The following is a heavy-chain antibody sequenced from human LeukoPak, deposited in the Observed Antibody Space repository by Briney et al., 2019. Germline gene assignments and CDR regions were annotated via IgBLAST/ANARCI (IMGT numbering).Heavy chain of an antibody. CDR2: MWYDGSNK. J-gene: IGHJ4*02. CDR3: ARDGEQLDLDY. CDR1: GFTFSSYG. Sequence: QPGGSLRLSCAASGFTFSSYGMHWVRQAPGKGLEWVAVMWYDGSNKYYADSVKGRFTISRDNSKNTLYLQMNSLRAEDTAVYYCARDGEQLDLDYWGQGTLVTVSS. V-gene: IGHV3-33*01. D-gene: IGHD6-6*01.